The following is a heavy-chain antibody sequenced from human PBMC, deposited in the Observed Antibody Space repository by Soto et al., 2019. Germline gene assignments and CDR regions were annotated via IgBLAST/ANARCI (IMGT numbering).Heavy chain of an antibody. CDR2: INPNKSNT. CDR3: ARDNDSWELLLPDSFDI. Sequence: ASMMVSCRASVYTFTTFGISWVRQDPGKRLERMRWINPNKSNTNYAQKHQGRVTMTTDTSTSTAYMELRSLRSDDTVVYYCARDNDSWELLLPDSFDIWGQGTMVTVSS. J-gene: IGHJ3*02. CDR1: VYTFTTFG. V-gene: IGHV1-18*01. D-gene: IGHD1-26*01.